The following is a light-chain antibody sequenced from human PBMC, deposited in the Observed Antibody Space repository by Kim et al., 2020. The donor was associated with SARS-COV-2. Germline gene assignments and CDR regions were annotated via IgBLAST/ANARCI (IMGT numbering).Light chain of an antibody. V-gene: IGLV1-44*01. CDR3: GAWEDDLDGPV. CDR2: ANN. Sequence: GQRVTIACSGSSSIIGSYRVNWYQQLPGRAPQPLIYANNQRPSGVPDRFSASKSGTSASLTISGFQSENEADYYCGAWEDDLDGPVFGGGTQLTVL. CDR1: SSIIGSYR. J-gene: IGLJ3*02.